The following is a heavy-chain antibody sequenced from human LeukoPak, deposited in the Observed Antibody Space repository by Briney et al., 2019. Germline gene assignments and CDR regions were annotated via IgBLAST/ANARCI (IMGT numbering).Heavy chain of an antibody. D-gene: IGHD2-2*01. CDR1: GYSISSGYY. J-gene: IGHJ4*02. V-gene: IGHV4-38-2*01. CDR3: ARALPAFDY. CDR2: IYHSGRT. Sequence: TSETLSLTCAVSGYSISSGYYWGWIRQPPGKGLEWSGSIYHSGRTYYNPSLKSRVTISVDTSKNQFSLKLSSVTATDTAVYYCARALPAFDYWGQGTLVTVSS.